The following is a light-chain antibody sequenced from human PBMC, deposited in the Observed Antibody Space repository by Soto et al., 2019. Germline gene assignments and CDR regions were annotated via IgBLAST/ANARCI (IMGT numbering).Light chain of an antibody. CDR1: SSDVGAYNY. V-gene: IGLV2-14*01. J-gene: IGLJ1*01. CDR2: DVS. Sequence: QSALTQPASVSGSPGQSITISCSGTSSDVGAYNYVSWYQQHPGKAPRVMIYDVSNRPSGVSNRFSGSTSGNTATLTISGLQAEDEADYYCSSYTSDNTYVFATGTKVTVL. CDR3: SSYTSDNTYV.